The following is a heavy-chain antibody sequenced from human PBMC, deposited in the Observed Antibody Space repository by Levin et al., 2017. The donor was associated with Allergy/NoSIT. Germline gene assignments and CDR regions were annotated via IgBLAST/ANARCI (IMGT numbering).Heavy chain of an antibody. CDR3: TRERYDVSIAIGGWFDP. CDR2: IYSSGTT. CDR1: GLTVSSNY. J-gene: IGHJ5*02. Sequence: GGSLRLSCAASGLTVSSNYMSWVRQAPGKGLEWVSVIYSSGTTYYGDSVKGRFTISRDNSKNTLYLQMNSLRAEDTAVYYCTRERYDVSIAIGGWFDPWGQGTLVIVSS. D-gene: IGHD3-3*01. V-gene: IGHV3-53*01.